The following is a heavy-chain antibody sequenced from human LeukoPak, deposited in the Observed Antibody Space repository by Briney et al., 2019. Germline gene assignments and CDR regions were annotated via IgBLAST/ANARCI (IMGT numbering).Heavy chain of an antibody. D-gene: IGHD3-10*01. CDR2: ISGSGGST. J-gene: IGHJ5*02. Sequence: GGSLRLSCAASGFTFSSYAMSWVRQAPGKGLEWVSAISGSGGSTYYADSVKGRFTISRDNSKNTLYLQMNSLRAEDTAVYYCAKDINGSGSYFRPLWFDPWGQGTLVTVSS. V-gene: IGHV3-23*01. CDR3: AKDINGSGSYFRPLWFDP. CDR1: GFTFSSYA.